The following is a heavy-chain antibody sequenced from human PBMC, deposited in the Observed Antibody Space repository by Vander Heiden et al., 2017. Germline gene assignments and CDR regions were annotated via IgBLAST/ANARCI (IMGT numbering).Heavy chain of an antibody. CDR1: GFSFSNYD. CDR2: VDTAGDT. Sequence: EVQLVESGGGLVQPGGSLRLSGAASGFSFSNYDMHWVRQVTGKGLEWVSAVDTAGDTFYPASVKGRFTIYREDATNSLYLQMNSLRAGDTAVYYCARVRWGSYESWGQGTLVTVSS. D-gene: IGHD7-27*01. CDR3: ARVRWGSYES. V-gene: IGHV3-13*01. J-gene: IGHJ5*02.